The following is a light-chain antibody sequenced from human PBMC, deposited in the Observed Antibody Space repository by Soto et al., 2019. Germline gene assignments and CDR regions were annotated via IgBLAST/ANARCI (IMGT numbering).Light chain of an antibody. V-gene: IGKV4-1*01. CDR2: WAS. CDR1: RSVLYKSNNKNH. Sequence: DIVMTQSPDSLAVSLGERATMNCKCSRSVLYKSNNKNHFAWYQQKPGQPPQLIIYWASTRESGVTERFSGSGSGTDFTLTISSLEAEDVAFYWCQQYFDVPFTFGGGTKVEI. CDR3: QQYFDVPFT. J-gene: IGKJ4*01.